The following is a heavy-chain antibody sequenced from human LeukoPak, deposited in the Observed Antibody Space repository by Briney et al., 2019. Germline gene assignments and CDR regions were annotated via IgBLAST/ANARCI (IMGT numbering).Heavy chain of an antibody. Sequence: AAVKVSFKASGYTFTDYYMHWVRQAPGQGLEGMGWINWYSGGTNYAQKFQGRVTMTRDTSISTAYMELSRLRSDDTAVYYCARASYYYDSSGYPGYYFDYWGQGTLVTVPS. CDR2: INWYSGGT. J-gene: IGHJ4*02. CDR1: GYTFTDYY. V-gene: IGHV1-2*02. D-gene: IGHD3-22*01. CDR3: ARASYYYDSSGYPGYYFDY.